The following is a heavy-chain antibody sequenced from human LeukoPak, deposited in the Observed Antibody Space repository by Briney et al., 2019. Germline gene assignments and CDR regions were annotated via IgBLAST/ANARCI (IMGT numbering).Heavy chain of an antibody. J-gene: IGHJ4*02. D-gene: IGHD3-3*01. V-gene: IGHV3-15*01. CDR2: IKSKTDGGTT. Sequence: GGSLRLSCAASGFSLIAFSMNWVRQAPGKGLEWVGRIKSKTDGGTTDYAAPVKGRFTISRDDSKNTLYLQMNSLKTEDTAVYYCTYNFWSGYLSDYWGQGTLVTVSS. CDR3: TYNFWSGYLSDY. CDR1: GFSLIAFS.